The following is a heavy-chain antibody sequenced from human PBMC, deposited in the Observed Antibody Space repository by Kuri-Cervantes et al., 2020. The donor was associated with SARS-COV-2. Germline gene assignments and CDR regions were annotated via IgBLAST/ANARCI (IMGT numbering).Heavy chain of an antibody. Sequence: SVKVSCKASGGTFSSYAISWVRQAPGQGLEWMGGIIPIFGTANHAQKFQGRVTITADESPSTAYMELSSLRSEDTAVYYCARETTTYYYDSSGYYQTRFHAFDIWGQGTMVTVSS. V-gene: IGHV1-69*13. J-gene: IGHJ3*02. CDR1: GGTFSSYA. CDR2: IIPIFGTA. CDR3: ARETTTYYYDSSGYYQTRFHAFDI. D-gene: IGHD3-22*01.